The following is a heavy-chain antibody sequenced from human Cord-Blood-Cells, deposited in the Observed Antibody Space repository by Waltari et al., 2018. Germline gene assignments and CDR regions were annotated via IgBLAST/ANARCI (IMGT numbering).Heavy chain of an antibody. CDR2: IYPGDSKT. CDR1: GYSFTSYW. CDR3: ARHGPLRWVDR. Sequence: EVQLVQSGAEVKKPGESLKISCKGSGYSFTSYWIGWVRQMPGKGLEWMGIIYPGDSKTRNSPSFQGQVTNQADKSISTAYLQWSSLKASDTAMYYWARHGPLRWVDRGGQGTLVTVSS. V-gene: IGHV5-51*01. D-gene: IGHD5-12*01. J-gene: IGHJ5*02.